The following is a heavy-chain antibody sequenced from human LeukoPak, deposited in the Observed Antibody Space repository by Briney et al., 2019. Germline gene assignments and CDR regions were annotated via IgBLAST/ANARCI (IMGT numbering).Heavy chain of an antibody. V-gene: IGHV3-23*01. CDR1: GFTFSSYA. CDR2: ISGSGGST. CDR3: AKDPHYCSSTSCSPLYYFDY. D-gene: IGHD2-2*01. Sequence: PGGSLRLPCAASGFTFSSYAMSWVRQAPGKGLEWVSAISGSGGSTYYADSVKGRFTISRDNSKNTLYLQMNSLRAEDTAVYYCAKDPHYCSSTSCSPLYYFDYWGRGTLVTVSS. J-gene: IGHJ4*02.